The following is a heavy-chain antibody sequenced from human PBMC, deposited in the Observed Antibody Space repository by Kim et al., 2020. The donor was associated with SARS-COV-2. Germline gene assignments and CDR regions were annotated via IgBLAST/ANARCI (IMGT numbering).Heavy chain of an antibody. D-gene: IGHD5-12*01. CDR2: INPSGGST. Sequence: ASVKVSCKASGYTFTSYYMHWVRQAPGQGLEWMGIINPSGGSTSYAQKFQGRVTMTRDTSTSTVYMELSSLRSEDTAVYYCARDSGGATSWGGMDVWGQGTTVTVSS. J-gene: IGHJ6*02. CDR1: GYTFTSYY. CDR3: ARDSGGATSWGGMDV. V-gene: IGHV1-46*01.